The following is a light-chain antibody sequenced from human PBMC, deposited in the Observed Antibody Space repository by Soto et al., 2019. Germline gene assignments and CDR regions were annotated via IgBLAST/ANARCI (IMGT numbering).Light chain of an antibody. V-gene: IGKV1-39*01. J-gene: IGKJ1*01. Sequence: IQMTQSPSSLSASVGDRVTITCRASQSIDTYLNWYQQRPGKAPNLLIYSTSTLQSGVPSRFSGSGSGTDFTLTISSLQPEDVANYYCQQTYRTPTFGQGTKV. CDR3: QQTYRTPT. CDR1: QSIDTY. CDR2: STS.